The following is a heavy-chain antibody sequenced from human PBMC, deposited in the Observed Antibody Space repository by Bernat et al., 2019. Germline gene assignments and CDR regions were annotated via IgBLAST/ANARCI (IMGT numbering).Heavy chain of an antibody. Sequence: EVQLLESGGGLVQPGGSLRLSCAASGFTFSSYAMSWVRQAPGKGLEWVSAISGSGGNTSDADSVTGRFTLSRDNSKNTLYLQMNSLRAEDTAVYYCAKAMAGHWYFDLWGRGTLVTVSS. CDR2: ISGSGGNT. CDR3: AKAMAGHWYFDL. CDR1: GFTFSSYA. D-gene: IGHD6-19*01. J-gene: IGHJ2*01. V-gene: IGHV3-23*01.